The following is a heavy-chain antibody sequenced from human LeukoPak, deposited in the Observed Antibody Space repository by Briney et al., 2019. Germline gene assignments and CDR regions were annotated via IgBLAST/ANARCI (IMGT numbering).Heavy chain of an antibody. Sequence: SETLSLTCTVSGGSISSYYWSWIRQPPGKGLEWIGYIYYSGSNNYNPSLKSRVTISVDTSKNQFSLKLSSVTAADTAVYYCARHRVAAAGAWGAFDYWGQGTLVTVSS. D-gene: IGHD6-13*01. CDR3: ARHRVAAAGAWGAFDY. CDR2: IYYSGSN. J-gene: IGHJ4*02. CDR1: GGSISSYY. V-gene: IGHV4-59*08.